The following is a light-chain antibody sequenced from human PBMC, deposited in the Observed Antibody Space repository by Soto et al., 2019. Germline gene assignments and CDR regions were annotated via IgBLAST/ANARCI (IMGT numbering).Light chain of an antibody. Sequence: QPVLTQSPSASASLGASVKLTCTLSSGHNNYAIAWYQQQPEKGPRYLMKLHSDGSHSKGDGIPDRFSGSSSGAERYLSISSLQSEDEADYYCQTWGTGIVVFGGGTKLTVL. CDR1: SGHNNYA. CDR2: LHSDGSH. V-gene: IGLV4-69*01. J-gene: IGLJ2*01. CDR3: QTWGTGIVV.